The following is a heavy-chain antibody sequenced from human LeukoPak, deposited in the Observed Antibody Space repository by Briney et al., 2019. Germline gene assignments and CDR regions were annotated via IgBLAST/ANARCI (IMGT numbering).Heavy chain of an antibody. V-gene: IGHV3-23*01. CDR3: AKDNHPVYYPQFYDYGLDV. Sequence: PGGSLRLSCAASGFTLISYAMTWVRQAPGKGLDWVSTISGDGDSTYYADSVKGRFTISRDNAKNSLYLQMNSLKTEDTAFYYCAKDNHPVYYPQFYDYGLDVWGQGTTVTVSS. D-gene: IGHD3-22*01. J-gene: IGHJ6*02. CDR2: ISGDGDST. CDR1: GFTLISYA.